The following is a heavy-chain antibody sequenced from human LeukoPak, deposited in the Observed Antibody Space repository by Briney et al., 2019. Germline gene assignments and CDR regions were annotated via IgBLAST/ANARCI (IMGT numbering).Heavy chain of an antibody. J-gene: IGHJ4*02. CDR3: AKDRGAAAWVLYFDY. CDR2: ISYHGSDQ. V-gene: IGHV3-30*18. Sequence: GRSLRLSCAASGFTFSSYGIHWVRQAPGKWLEWVAVISYHGSDQFYADSVEGRFTVSRDNSKNTLYLQMNSLRPEDTAVYFCAKDRGAAAWVLYFDYWGQGTLVTVSS. CDR1: GFTFSSYG. D-gene: IGHD3-10*01.